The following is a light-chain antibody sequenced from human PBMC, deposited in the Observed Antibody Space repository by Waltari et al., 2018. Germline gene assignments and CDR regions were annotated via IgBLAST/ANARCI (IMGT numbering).Light chain of an antibody. Sequence: QSALTQSRSVSGSPGQSVTISCTGTSNDVGGYNYVSWYQHHPGKAPKLMIYDVTKRPSGVPDRFSGSKSGNTASLTISGLQAEDEADYYCCSYAGTYTHVVFGGGTKVTVL. J-gene: IGLJ2*01. CDR1: SNDVGGYNY. V-gene: IGLV2-11*01. CDR2: DVT. CDR3: CSYAGTYTHVV.